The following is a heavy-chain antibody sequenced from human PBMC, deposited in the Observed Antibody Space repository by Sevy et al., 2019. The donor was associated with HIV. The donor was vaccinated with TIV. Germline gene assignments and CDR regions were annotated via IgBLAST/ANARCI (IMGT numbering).Heavy chain of an antibody. CDR2: IFYSGST. D-gene: IGHD6-13*01. Sequence: ETLSLTCTVSGGSINSGYYYWGWIRQPPGKGLEWIGSIFYSGSTYYNPSLKSRVTISTDTSKNQFSLNLGSVTAADTAVYYCARQGTSWPLYFDYWGQGTLVTVSS. V-gene: IGHV4-39*01. J-gene: IGHJ4*02. CDR3: ARQGTSWPLYFDY. CDR1: GGSINSGYYY.